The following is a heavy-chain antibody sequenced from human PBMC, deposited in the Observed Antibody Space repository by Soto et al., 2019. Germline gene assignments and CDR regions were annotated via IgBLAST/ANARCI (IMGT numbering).Heavy chain of an antibody. Sequence: GGSLRLSCAASGFTFSSYGMHWVRQAPGKGLEWVAGISYDGSNKYYADSVKGRFTISRDNSKNTLYLQMNSLRAEDTAVYYCAKVYQLITDPDYYYGMDVWGQGTKVTVSS. CDR2: ISYDGSNK. V-gene: IGHV3-30*18. J-gene: IGHJ6*02. CDR1: GFTFSSYG. D-gene: IGHD2-2*01. CDR3: AKVYQLITDPDYYYGMDV.